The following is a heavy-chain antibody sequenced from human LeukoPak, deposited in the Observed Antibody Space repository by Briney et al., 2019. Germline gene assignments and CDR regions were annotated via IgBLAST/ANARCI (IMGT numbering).Heavy chain of an antibody. D-gene: IGHD3/OR15-3a*01. CDR3: ARDGLVLGTINSLIAFDI. CDR1: AASASSTRAG. J-gene: IGHJ3*02. Sequence: SQTISLTCVISAASASSTRAGWSWIMQYPSRGLEWLGRTFFRSNRYNGSAVSVGSRVSINPATSKKQFSPWLHSVTPVVTDVYNCARDGLVLGTINSLIAFDIWGQGTMVTVSS. V-gene: IGHV6-1*01. CDR2: TFFRSNRYN.